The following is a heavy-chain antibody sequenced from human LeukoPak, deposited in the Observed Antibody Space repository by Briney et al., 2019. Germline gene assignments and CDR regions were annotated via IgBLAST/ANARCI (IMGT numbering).Heavy chain of an antibody. Sequence: SETLSLTCAVYGGSFSGYYWSWIRQPPGKGLEWIGEINHSGSTNYNPSLNSRVTISVDTSKTQFSLKLSSVTAADTAVYYCAREMFIVVVPAYPNWFDPWGQGTLVTVSS. CDR3: AREMFIVVVPAYPNWFDP. J-gene: IGHJ5*02. CDR2: INHSGST. CDR1: GGSFSGYY. V-gene: IGHV4-34*01. D-gene: IGHD2-2*01.